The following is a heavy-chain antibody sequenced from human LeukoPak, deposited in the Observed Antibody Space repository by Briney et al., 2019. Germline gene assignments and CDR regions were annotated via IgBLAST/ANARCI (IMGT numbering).Heavy chain of an antibody. J-gene: IGHJ4*02. CDR2: IDPSGGST. V-gene: IGHV1-46*01. Sequence: ASVKVSCKASGYTFTSYYMHWVRQAPGQGLEWMGIIDPSGGSTSYAQKFQGRVTMTRDTSTSTVYMELSSLRSEDTAVYYCARASSGWKVFDYWGQGTLVTVSS. D-gene: IGHD6-19*01. CDR3: ARASSGWKVFDY. CDR1: GYTFTSYY.